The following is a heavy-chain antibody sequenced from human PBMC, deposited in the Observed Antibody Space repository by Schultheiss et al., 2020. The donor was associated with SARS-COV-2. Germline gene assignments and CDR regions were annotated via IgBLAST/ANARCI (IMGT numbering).Heavy chain of an antibody. D-gene: IGHD3-16*01. CDR2: ISSNGGST. V-gene: IGHV3-64*04. CDR3: ARVRGIVASYYYYGMDV. J-gene: IGHJ6*02. Sequence: GGSLRLSCSASGFTFSSYAMHWVRQAPGKGLEYVSAISSNGGSTYYADSVKGRFTISEDNSKNTLYLQMNSLRAENTAVYYCARVRGIVASYYYYGMDVWGQGTTVTVSS. CDR1: GFTFSSYA.